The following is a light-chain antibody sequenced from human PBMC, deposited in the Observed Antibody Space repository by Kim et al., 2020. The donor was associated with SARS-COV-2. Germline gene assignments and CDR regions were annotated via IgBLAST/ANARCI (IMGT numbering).Light chain of an antibody. Sequence: SPGESATLSCRASQSVSSSYLAWYQQKPGQAPRLLTYGASSRATGIPDRFSGSGSGTDFTLTSSRLEPEDFAVYYCQQYGSSPWTFGQGTKVDIK. CDR2: GAS. CDR3: QQYGSSPWT. J-gene: IGKJ1*01. CDR1: QSVSSSY. V-gene: IGKV3-20*01.